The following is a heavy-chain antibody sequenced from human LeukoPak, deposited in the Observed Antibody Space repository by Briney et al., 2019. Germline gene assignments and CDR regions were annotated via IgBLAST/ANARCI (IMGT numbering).Heavy chain of an antibody. CDR3: ARVGGDYYDSSGPIDY. CDR2: IGGSGGTK. CDR1: GFTFSSYA. J-gene: IGHJ4*02. D-gene: IGHD3-22*01. V-gene: IGHV3-48*03. Sequence: PGGSLRLSCAASGFTFSSYAINWVRQAPGKGLDWVSPIGGSGGTKSSEAPVKGRFTISRDNAKNSLYLQMHGLRAQDTAVYYCARVGGDYYDSSGPIDYWAQGTLVSVSS.